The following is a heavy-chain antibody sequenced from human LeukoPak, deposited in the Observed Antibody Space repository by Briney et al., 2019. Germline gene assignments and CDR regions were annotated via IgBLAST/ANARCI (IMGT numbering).Heavy chain of an antibody. V-gene: IGHV3-30-3*01. CDR3: AKEPYGDYGGWYFDL. CDR1: GFTFSSYA. D-gene: IGHD4-17*01. CDR2: ISYDGSNK. Sequence: GGSLRLSCAASGFTFSSYAMHWVRQAPGKGLEWVAVISYDGSNKYYADSVKGRFTISRDNSKNTLYLQMNSLRAEDTAVYYCAKEPYGDYGGWYFDLWGRGTLVTVSS. J-gene: IGHJ2*01.